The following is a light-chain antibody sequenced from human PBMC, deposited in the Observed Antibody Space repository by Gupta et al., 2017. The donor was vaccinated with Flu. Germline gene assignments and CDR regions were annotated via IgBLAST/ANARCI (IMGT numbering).Light chain of an antibody. J-gene: IGLJ3*02. CDR1: ASNIGNNP. Sequence: QSVLTQPPSMSGTPGQRVTISCSGSASNIGNNPANRYQQPPGTASKLLIFDNNQRPSGVPDSFAGSKSGTSASLAISGLQSEDEADYYCSSWDDSLNARWVFGGGTRVTVL. V-gene: IGLV1-44*01. CDR2: DNN. CDR3: SSWDDSLNARWV.